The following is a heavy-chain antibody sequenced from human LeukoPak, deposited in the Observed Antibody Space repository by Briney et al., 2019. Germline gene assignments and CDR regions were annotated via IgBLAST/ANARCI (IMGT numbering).Heavy chain of an antibody. V-gene: IGHV3-21*01. CDR2: ISSSSSYI. Sequence: GGSLRLSCAASGFTFSSFTMNWVRQAPGKGLEWVSSISSSSSYIYSADSVKGRFTISRDNARNSLYLRMNSLRAEDTAVYYCASSPLEYDYGDYSPDYWGQGTLVTVSS. CDR3: ASSPLEYDYGDYSPDY. CDR1: GFTFSSFT. J-gene: IGHJ4*02. D-gene: IGHD4-17*01.